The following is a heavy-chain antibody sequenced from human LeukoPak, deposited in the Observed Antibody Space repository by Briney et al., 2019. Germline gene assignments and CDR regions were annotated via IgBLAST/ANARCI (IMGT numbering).Heavy chain of an antibody. J-gene: IGHJ5*02. V-gene: IGHV3-30*01. D-gene: IGHD2-21*01. CDR1: GFTFSSYA. CDR2: VSYDGTQK. Sequence: GGSLRLSCAASGFTFSSYAMHWVRQAPGKGLEWVAVVSYDGTQKKYADSVKGRFTISRDSSKNTLYLQMDSLRVEDMAVYYCARSPVATAVNYWFDPWGQGTLVTVSS. CDR3: ARSPVATAVNYWFDP.